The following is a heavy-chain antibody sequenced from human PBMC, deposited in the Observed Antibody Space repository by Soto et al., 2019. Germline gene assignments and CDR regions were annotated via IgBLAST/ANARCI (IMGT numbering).Heavy chain of an antibody. V-gene: IGHV3-74*01. CDR3: AKDLSYSSGWGRPS. Sequence: EVQLMESGGGLVQPGGSLRLSCAASGFTFSSYWMHWVRQAPGKGLVWVSRINSDGSSTSYADSVKGRFTISRDNAKNTLCLRMNSLRAEDTAVYYCAKDLSYSSGWGRPSWGQGTMVTVST. J-gene: IGHJ3*01. CDR1: GFTFSSYW. D-gene: IGHD6-19*01. CDR2: INSDGSST.